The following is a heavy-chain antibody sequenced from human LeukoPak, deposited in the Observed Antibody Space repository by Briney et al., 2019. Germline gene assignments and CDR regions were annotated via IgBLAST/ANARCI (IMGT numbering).Heavy chain of an antibody. V-gene: IGHV3-48*03. CDR2: ISSSGSVT. D-gene: IGHD5-18*01. Sequence: GGSLRLSCAVSGFTFSSHEMTWVRQAPRKGLEWVSYISSSGSVTHYADSVKGRFTISRDNAKNSLYLQMNSLRAEDTAVHYCARVEGYTFGYTFDYWGQGTLVTVSS. CDR1: GFTFSSHE. CDR3: ARVEGYTFGYTFDY. J-gene: IGHJ4*02.